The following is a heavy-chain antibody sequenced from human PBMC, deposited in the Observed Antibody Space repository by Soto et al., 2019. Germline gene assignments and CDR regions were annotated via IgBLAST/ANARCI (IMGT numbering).Heavy chain of an antibody. CDR3: AYTWVVTCSGISCQDLDAFDI. D-gene: IGHD2-15*01. V-gene: IGHV2-5*02. CDR2: IYWDDDK. Sequence: SGPTLVNPTQTLTLTCTFSGFSLSTSGVGVGWIRQPPGKALEWLALIYWDDDKHYSPSLKTRLTITKDTSKNQVVLTMTNMDPVDTATYYRAYTWVVTCSGISCQDLDAFDIWGQGTLVTVSS. CDR1: GFSLSTSGVG. J-gene: IGHJ3*02.